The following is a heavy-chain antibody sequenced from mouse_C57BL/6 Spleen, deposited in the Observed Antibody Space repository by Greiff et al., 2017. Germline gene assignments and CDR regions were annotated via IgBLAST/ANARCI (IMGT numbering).Heavy chain of an antibody. Sequence: EVQLQQSGPELVKPGASVKISCKASGYTFTDYYMNWVKQSHGKSLEWIGDINPNNGGTSYNQKFKGKATLTVDKSSSTAYMELRSLTSEDSAVYSCAREDWYFDVSGTGTTVTVSS. CDR2: INPNNGGT. CDR3: AREDWYFDV. CDR1: GYTFTDYY. V-gene: IGHV1-26*01. J-gene: IGHJ1*03.